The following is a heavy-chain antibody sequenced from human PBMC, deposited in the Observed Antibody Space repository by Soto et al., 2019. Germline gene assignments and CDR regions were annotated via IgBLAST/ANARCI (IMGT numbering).Heavy chain of an antibody. D-gene: IGHD2-21*01. J-gene: IGHJ3*02. V-gene: IGHV1-18*01. CDR3: AKDLIPMDI. CDR2: ISAYNGNT. CDR1: GYNFTSYA. Sequence: QVQLVQSGAAVKKPGASVKVSCKASGYNFTSYAISWVRQAPGQGLEWMGWISAYNGNTNYAQQLQGRVTMTTHTSPSPPHMELRSLRSGDTSVYSCAKDLIPMDIWGPGTMVTVSS.